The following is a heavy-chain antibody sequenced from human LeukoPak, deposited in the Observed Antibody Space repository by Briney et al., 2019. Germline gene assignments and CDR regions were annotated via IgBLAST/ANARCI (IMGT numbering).Heavy chain of an antibody. V-gene: IGHV3-23*01. CDR1: GFTFSSYA. D-gene: IGHD2-8*01. Sequence: GGSLRLSRAASGFTFSSYAMSWVRQAPGKGLEWVPAISGSGGSTYYADSVKGRFTISRDNSKNTLYLQMNSLRAEDTAVYYCAKDPTSYCTNGVCYTPPYYFDYWGQGTLVTVSS. CDR2: ISGSGGST. CDR3: AKDPTSYCTNGVCYTPPYYFDY. J-gene: IGHJ4*02.